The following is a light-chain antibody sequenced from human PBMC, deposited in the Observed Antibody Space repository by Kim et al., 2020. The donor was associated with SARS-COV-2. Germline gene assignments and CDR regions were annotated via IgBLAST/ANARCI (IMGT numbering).Light chain of an antibody. J-gene: IGLJ2*01. CDR2: DVS. V-gene: IGLV2-14*03. CDR3: SSYTSSSTLSVV. Sequence: QSALTQPASVSGSPGQSITISCTGTSSDVGGYNYLSWYQQHPGKAPKLMIYDVSNRPSGVSNRFSGSKSGNTASLTISGLQAEDEADYYCSSYTSSSTLSVVFGGGTQLTVL. CDR1: SSDVGGYNY.